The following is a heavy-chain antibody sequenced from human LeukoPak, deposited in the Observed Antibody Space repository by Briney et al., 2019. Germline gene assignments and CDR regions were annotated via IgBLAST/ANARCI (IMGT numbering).Heavy chain of an antibody. D-gene: IGHD4-17*01. CDR2: INHSGST. J-gene: IGHJ2*01. V-gene: IGHV4-34*01. Sequence: SETLSLTCAVYGGSFSAYYWSWIRQPPGKGLEWFGEINHSGSTNYNPSLKSRVTISVDTSKNQFSLKLSSVTAADTAVYYCARGYGDYINWYFDLWGRGTLVTVSS. CDR1: GGSFSAYY. CDR3: ARGYGDYINWYFDL.